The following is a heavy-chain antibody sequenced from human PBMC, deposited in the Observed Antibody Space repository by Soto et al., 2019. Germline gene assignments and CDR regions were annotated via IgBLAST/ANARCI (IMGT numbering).Heavy chain of an antibody. Sequence: XETLSLTCTVSRCSFTNDRWGWIRQSPGKGLDWIGHVFYTGGTHYNPSLKSRATLSLDTSKGEFSLSLTSVTAADTALYFCARLSSSSAYRSPEAISFFSDKWGHGTLVTVS. D-gene: IGHD5-12*01. V-gene: IGHV4-59*01. J-gene: IGHJ1*01. CDR1: RCSFTNDR. CDR2: VFYTGGT. CDR3: ARLSSSSAYRSPEAISFFSDK.